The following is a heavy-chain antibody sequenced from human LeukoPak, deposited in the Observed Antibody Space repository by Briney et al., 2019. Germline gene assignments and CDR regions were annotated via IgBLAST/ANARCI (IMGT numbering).Heavy chain of an antibody. CDR3: ASLYSSSWYSPDY. J-gene: IGHJ4*02. V-gene: IGHV3-74*01. CDR2: IKSDGSDT. D-gene: IGHD6-13*01. Sequence: PGGSLRLSCAASGFTFSTYWMHWVRQAPGKGLVWVSRIKSDGSDTNYADSVRGRFTLSRDNSKNTLYLQMNSLRAEDTAVYYCASLYSSSWYSPDYWGQGTLVTVSS. CDR1: GFTFSTYW.